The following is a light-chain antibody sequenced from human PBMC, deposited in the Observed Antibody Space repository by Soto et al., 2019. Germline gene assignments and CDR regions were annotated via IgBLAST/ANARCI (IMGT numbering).Light chain of an antibody. CDR3: QQYHSYPLP. J-gene: IGKJ4*01. CDR1: QGISNY. V-gene: IGKV1-16*02. CDR2: AAA. Sequence: DIQMTHSPSSLASSVGDRVTITCRSSQGISNYLSCFQQQPGKAPTSLIYAAASLQIGVPSKFSGSGSGTDFTLTISSLQPEDFATYYCQQYHSYPLPFGGGTKVETK.